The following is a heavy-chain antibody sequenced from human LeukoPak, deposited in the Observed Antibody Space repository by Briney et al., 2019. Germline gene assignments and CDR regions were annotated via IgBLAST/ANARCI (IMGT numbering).Heavy chain of an antibody. CDR1: GFTFSSYA. J-gene: IGHJ4*02. CDR3: AKIDSSSWYFDSSGFDY. Sequence: GGSLRLSCAASGFTFSSYAMSWVRQAPGKGLEWVSATSGSGGSTYYADSVKGRFTISRDNSKNTLYLQMNSLRAEDTAVYYCAKIDSSSWYFDSSGFDYWGQGTLVTVSS. V-gene: IGHV3-23*01. D-gene: IGHD6-13*01. CDR2: TSGSGGST.